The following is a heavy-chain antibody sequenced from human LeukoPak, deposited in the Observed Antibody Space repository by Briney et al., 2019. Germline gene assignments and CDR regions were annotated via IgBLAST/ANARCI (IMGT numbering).Heavy chain of an antibody. J-gene: IGHJ6*02. V-gene: IGHV4-31*03. D-gene: IGHD3-10*01. CDR2: IYYSGTT. CDR3: ARGYYYGSGYGMDV. CDR1: GGSISSGGYY. Sequence: SETLSLTCTVSGGSISSGGYYWTWIRQHPGKGLEWIGCIYYSGTTYYNPSLKSRVTISVDTSKNQFSLKLSSVTAADTAVYYCARGYYYGSGYGMDVWGQGTTVTVSS.